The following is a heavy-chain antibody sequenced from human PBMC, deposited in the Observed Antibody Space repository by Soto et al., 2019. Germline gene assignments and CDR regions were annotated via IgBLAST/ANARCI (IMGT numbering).Heavy chain of an antibody. CDR2: INHSGST. J-gene: IGHJ6*02. V-gene: IGHV4-34*01. Sequence: PSETLSLTCAVYGGSFSGYYWSWIRQPPGKGLEWIGEINHSGSTNYNPSLKSRVTISVDTSKNQFSLKLSSVTAADTAVYYCARGGMFGYYYYYGMDVWGQGTTVTVSS. CDR3: ARGGMFGYYYYYGMDV. CDR1: GGSFSGYY. D-gene: IGHD3-3*01.